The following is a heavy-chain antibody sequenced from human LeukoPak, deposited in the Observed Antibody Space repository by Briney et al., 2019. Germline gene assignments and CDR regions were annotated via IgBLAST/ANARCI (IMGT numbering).Heavy chain of an antibody. Sequence: EASAKVSCKASGYTFTSYYMHWVRQAPGQGLEWMGIINPSGGSTSYAQKFQGRVTMTRDMSTSTAYMELSRLRSDDTAVYYCARDRYSSGWYAFDIWGQGTMVTVSS. CDR1: GYTFTSYY. CDR3: ARDRYSSGWYAFDI. D-gene: IGHD6-19*01. V-gene: IGHV1-46*01. CDR2: INPSGGST. J-gene: IGHJ3*02.